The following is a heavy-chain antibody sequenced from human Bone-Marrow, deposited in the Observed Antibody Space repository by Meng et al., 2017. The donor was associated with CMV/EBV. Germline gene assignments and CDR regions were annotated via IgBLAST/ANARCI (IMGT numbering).Heavy chain of an antibody. D-gene: IGHD3-3*01. J-gene: IGHJ6*02. CDR1: GFTFSSYW. V-gene: IGHV3-7*01. CDR2: IKQDGSEK. CDR3: ARDRRFLEWLLSGYGMDV. Sequence: GGSLRLSCAASGFTFSSYWMSWVRQAPGKGLEWVANIKQDGSEKYYVDSVKGRFTISRDNAKNSLYLQMNSLRAEDTAVYYCARDRRFLEWLLSGYGMDVWGQGTTVTVSS.